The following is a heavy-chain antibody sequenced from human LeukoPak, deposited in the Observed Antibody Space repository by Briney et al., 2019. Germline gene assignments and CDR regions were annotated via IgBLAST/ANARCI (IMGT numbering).Heavy chain of an antibody. CDR2: IYSGGST. Sequence: QTGGSLRLSCAASGFTVSSNYMSWVRQAPGKGLEWVSVIYSGGSTYYADSVKGRFTLSRDSSKNTLFLQMNSLRAEDTAVYYRAREPQGDSSGYDAFDVWGQGTLVTVSS. CDR1: GFTVSSNY. D-gene: IGHD3-22*01. J-gene: IGHJ3*01. V-gene: IGHV3-66*01. CDR3: AREPQGDSSGYDAFDV.